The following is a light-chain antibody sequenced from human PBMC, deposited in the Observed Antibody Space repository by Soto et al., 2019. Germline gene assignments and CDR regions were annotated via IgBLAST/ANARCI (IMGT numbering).Light chain of an antibody. V-gene: IGKV3-20*01. CDR3: QQYGSSPPVT. CDR1: QSVSSNY. CDR2: GAS. Sequence: VLTQSPGTLSLSPGERAALSCRASQSVSSNYLAWYQQKPGQAPRLLIYGASNRATGIPDRFSGSGSGTDVTLTISRLEPEDFAVYYCQQYGSSPPVTFGGGTKVEIK. J-gene: IGKJ4*01.